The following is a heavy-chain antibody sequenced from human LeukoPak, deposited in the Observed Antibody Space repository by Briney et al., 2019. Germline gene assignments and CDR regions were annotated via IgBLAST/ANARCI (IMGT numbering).Heavy chain of an antibody. Sequence: KPSETLSLTCTVSGGSISSYYRSWIRQPPGKGLEWIGYIYYSGSTNYNPSLKSRVTISVDTSKNQFSLKLRSVTAADTAVYYCARGSPRSSSWYLFYYYYMDVWGKGTTVTVSS. D-gene: IGHD6-13*01. CDR1: GGSISSYY. CDR2: IYYSGST. V-gene: IGHV4-59*01. J-gene: IGHJ6*03. CDR3: ARGSPRSSSWYLFYYYYMDV.